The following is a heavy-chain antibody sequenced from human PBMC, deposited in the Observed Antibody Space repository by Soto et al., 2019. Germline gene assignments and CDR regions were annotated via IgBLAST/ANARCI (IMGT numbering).Heavy chain of an antibody. D-gene: IGHD6-6*01. Sequence: PGGSLRLSCAASGLPFSDSCMAWIRQAPGKGLEEIATISSTGSTPYYADSVKGRFTISRDNAQNSLYLEMNNLRAADTAVYYCARGQQLVANWLDPWGQGILVTVSS. CDR2: ISSTGSTP. J-gene: IGHJ5*02. CDR1: GLPFSDSC. V-gene: IGHV3-11*01. CDR3: ARGQQLVANWLDP.